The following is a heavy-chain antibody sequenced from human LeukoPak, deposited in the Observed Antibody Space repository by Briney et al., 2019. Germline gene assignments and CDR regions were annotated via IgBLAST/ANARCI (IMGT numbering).Heavy chain of an antibody. D-gene: IGHD5-18*01. CDR3: ARDLVPLYSYGTGGYFDL. V-gene: IGHV1-18*04. CDR1: GYTFTSYG. CDR2: ISAYNGNT. Sequence: GASVKVSCKASGYTFTSYGISWVRQAPGQGLEWMGWISAYNGNTNYAQKFQGRVTMTTDTSTSTAYMELRSLRSDDTAVYYCARDLVPLYSYGTGGYFDLWGRGTLVTVSS. J-gene: IGHJ2*01.